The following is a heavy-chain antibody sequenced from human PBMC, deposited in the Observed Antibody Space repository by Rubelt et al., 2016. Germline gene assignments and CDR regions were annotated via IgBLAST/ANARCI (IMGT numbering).Heavy chain of an antibody. V-gene: IGHV4-34*01. CDR3: ARVAYSSGWDKYFQY. Sequence: QVQLQQWGAGLLKPSETLSLTCAVYGGSFSGNYWSWIRQPPGKGLEWIGEINHSGDTNYSPYLQSRVPISVEPSKNQFYRKLGSLTASDTAVYYCARVAYSSGWDKYFQYWGRGTLVTVSS. D-gene: IGHD6-19*01. CDR2: INHSGDT. CDR1: GGSFSGNY. J-gene: IGHJ1*01.